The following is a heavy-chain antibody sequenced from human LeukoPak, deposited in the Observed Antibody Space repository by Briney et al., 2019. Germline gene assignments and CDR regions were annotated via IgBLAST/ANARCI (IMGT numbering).Heavy chain of an antibody. J-gene: IGHJ3*02. CDR3: ARDSILRHAFDI. Sequence: PSETLSLTCTVSGGSISSSSYYWGWIRQPPGKGLEWIGSIYYSGSTYYNPSLKSRVTISVDTSKNQFSLKLSSVTAADTAVYYCARDSILRHAFDIWGQGTMVTVSS. D-gene: IGHD3-10*01. CDR1: GGSISSSSYY. CDR2: IYYSGST. V-gene: IGHV4-39*07.